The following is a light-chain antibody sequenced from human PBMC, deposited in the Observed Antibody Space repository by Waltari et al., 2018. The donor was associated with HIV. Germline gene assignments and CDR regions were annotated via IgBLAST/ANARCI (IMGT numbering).Light chain of an antibody. CDR1: QDISNF. CDR3: QQYDNLPLT. V-gene: IGKV1-33*01. J-gene: IGKJ4*01. Sequence: DIQTTQSPPSLSASVGDRVLVTCQASQDISNFVNWYQQKPGKAPKVLIYDAFNLEEGVPSRFSGSGFGTYFTFTISSLQPEDAATYYCQQYDNLPLTIGGGTKVEIE. CDR2: DAF.